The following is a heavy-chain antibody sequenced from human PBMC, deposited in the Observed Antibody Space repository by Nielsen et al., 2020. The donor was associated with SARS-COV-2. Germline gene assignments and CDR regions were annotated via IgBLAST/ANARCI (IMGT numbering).Heavy chain of an antibody. Sequence: SLKISCAASGFAFDDYGMHWVRQGPGKGLEWVSGISWNSGLIGYADSVKGRFTISRDNAKNSLYLQMNSLRAEDTALYYCAKGDDFWSGYYYYGMGVWGQGTTVTVSS. CDR3: AKGDDFWSGYYYYGMGV. J-gene: IGHJ6*02. D-gene: IGHD3-3*01. V-gene: IGHV3-9*01. CDR1: GFAFDDYG. CDR2: ISWNSGLI.